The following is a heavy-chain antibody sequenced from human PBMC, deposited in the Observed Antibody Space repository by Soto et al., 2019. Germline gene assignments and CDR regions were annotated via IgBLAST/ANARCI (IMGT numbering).Heavy chain of an antibody. Sequence: QVQSVQSGAEVKKPGASVKVSCKGLGYNFIKYGINWVRQAPGQGLEWRGWISPYSGYTHSAQKFQGRLTLTTDTSATTAYMELRSLRSADTALYYCTREAIVVIPAAQPSHFDSWGQGTLVTVSS. CDR2: ISPYSGYT. V-gene: IGHV1-18*01. J-gene: IGHJ4*02. CDR3: TREAIVVIPAAQPSHFDS. CDR1: GYNFIKYG. D-gene: IGHD2-2*01.